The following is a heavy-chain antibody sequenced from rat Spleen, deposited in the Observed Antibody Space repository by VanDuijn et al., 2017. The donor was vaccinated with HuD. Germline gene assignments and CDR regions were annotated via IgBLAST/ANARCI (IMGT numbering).Heavy chain of an antibody. CDR1: GFTFSNYD. CDR3: TRGYYFDY. J-gene: IGHJ2*01. CDR2: ISYDGSTP. V-gene: IGHV5-7*01. Sequence: EAQVVESGGGIVQPGRSMKLSCAASGFTFSNYDMVWVRQAPTKGLKWVASISYDGSTPYYRDSVKGRFTISRDNAKSTLYLQMDSLRSEDTATYYCTRGYYFDYWGQGVMVTVSS.